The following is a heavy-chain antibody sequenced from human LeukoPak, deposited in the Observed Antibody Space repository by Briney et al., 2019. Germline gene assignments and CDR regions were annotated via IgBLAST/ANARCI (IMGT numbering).Heavy chain of an antibody. V-gene: IGHV4-34*01. CDR3: ARTLPPVYGDYLDY. J-gene: IGHJ4*02. D-gene: IGHD4-17*01. CDR1: GGSFSGYY. CDR2: INHSGST. Sequence: KSSETLSLTCAVYGGSFSGYYWSWIRQPPGKGLEWIGEINHSGSTNYNPSLKSRVTISVDTSKNQFSLKLSSVTAADTAVYYCARTLPPVYGDYLDYWGQGTLVTVSS.